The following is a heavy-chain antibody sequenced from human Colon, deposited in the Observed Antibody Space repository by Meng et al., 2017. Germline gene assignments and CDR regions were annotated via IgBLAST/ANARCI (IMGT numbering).Heavy chain of an antibody. J-gene: IGHJ4*02. V-gene: IGHV2-5*02. CDR3: AHSPQGYFDY. Sequence: QITLKENGPARVEPTQTVTPTCTFSGFTLTTRGVSVAWIRQPPGEALEWLALIYWDDDKRYSPSLKNRLAITKDTSKYQVVLTMTNMDPMDTGTYYCAHSPQGYFDYWGPGTLVTVSS. CDR1: GFTLTTRGVS. CDR2: IYWDDDK.